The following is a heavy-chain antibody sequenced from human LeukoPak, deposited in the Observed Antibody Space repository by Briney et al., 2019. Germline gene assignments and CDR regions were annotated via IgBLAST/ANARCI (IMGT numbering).Heavy chain of an antibody. J-gene: IGHJ3*02. CDR1: GFTFSNYW. V-gene: IGHV3-7*01. CDR3: ARDGGVPDAFDI. CDR2: IKQDGSEK. Sequence: GGSLRLSCAASGFTFSNYWMSWVRQAPGKGLEWVANIKQDGSEKYYVDSVKGRFTISRDNAKNSLYLQMNSLRAEDTAVYYCARDGGVPDAFDIWGQGTMVTVSS. D-gene: IGHD3-16*01.